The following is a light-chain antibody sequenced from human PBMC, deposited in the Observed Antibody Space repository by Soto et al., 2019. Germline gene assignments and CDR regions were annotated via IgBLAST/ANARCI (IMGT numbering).Light chain of an antibody. CDR1: QSISSY. Sequence: DIQMTQSPSSLSSSVGDRFTIACRASQSISSYLNWYQQKPGKAPKLLIYKASTLKSGVPSRFSGSGSETDFTLTISSLQPEDFATYYCQETYRSPVTFGQGTKVDI. CDR3: QETYRSPVT. CDR2: KAS. V-gene: IGKV1-39*01. J-gene: IGKJ2*01.